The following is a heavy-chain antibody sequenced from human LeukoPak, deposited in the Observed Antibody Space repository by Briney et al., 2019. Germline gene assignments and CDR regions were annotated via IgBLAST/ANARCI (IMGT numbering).Heavy chain of an antibody. Sequence: GGSLRLSCAASGFTFSSYGMSWVRQAPGKGLEWVSAISGSGGSTYYADSVKGRFAISRDNSKNTLYLQINSLRAEDMALYYCAKSSDGSTSFDQWGQGTLVTVSS. J-gene: IGHJ4*02. CDR2: ISGSGGST. V-gene: IGHV3-23*01. CDR3: AKSSDGSTSFDQ. CDR1: GFTFSSYG. D-gene: IGHD2-2*01.